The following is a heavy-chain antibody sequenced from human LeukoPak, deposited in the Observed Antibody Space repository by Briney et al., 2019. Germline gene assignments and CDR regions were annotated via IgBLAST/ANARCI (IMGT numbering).Heavy chain of an antibody. CDR1: GYTFTSYG. J-gene: IGHJ5*02. Sequence: ASVKVSCKASGYTFTSYGISWVRQAPGQGLEWMGWISACNGNTNYAQKLQGRVTMTTDTSTSTAYMELRSLRSDDTAVYYCARVRGSYQGDNCFDPWGQGTLVTVSS. CDR3: ARVRGSYQGDNCFDP. CDR2: ISACNGNT. D-gene: IGHD1-26*01. V-gene: IGHV1-18*01.